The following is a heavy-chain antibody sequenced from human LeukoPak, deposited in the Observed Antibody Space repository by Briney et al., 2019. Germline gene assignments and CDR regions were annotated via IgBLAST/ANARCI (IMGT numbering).Heavy chain of an antibody. Sequence: ASVKVSCKASGYTFTSYAMHWVRQAPGQRLEWMGWINAGNGNTKYSQKFQGRVTITRDTPASTAYMELSSLRSEDTAVYYCAGERGGPSSGSRGYFDLWGRGTLVTVSS. CDR2: INAGNGNT. D-gene: IGHD3-10*01. V-gene: IGHV1-3*01. CDR3: AGERGGPSSGSRGYFDL. CDR1: GYTFTSYA. J-gene: IGHJ2*01.